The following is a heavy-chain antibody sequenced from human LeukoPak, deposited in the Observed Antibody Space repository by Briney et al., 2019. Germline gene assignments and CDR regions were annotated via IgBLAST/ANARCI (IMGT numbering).Heavy chain of an antibody. J-gene: IGHJ4*02. CDR3: VSSYETY. CDR2: INSDGSWT. CDR1: GNYW. V-gene: IGHV3-74*01. D-gene: IGHD2-2*01. Sequence: QAGGSLRLSCAASGNYWMHWVRQAPGKGLVWVSHINSDGSWTSYADSVKGRFTISKDNAKNTVYLQMNNLRAEDTAVYYCVSSYETYWGRGTLVTVSS.